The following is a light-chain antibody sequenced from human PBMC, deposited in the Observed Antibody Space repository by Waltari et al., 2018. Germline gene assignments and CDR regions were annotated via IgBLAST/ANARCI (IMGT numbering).Light chain of an antibody. J-gene: IGKJ2*01. CDR3: QQYENLPPF. Sequence: DIQMTQSPSSLSASVGDRVTTTRQASQDISNYLKWYQQKPGKAPKLLIYDASNLETGVPSRFSGSGSGTDFIFTISGLQPEDIATYYCQQYENLPPFFGQGTKLEIK. CDR1: QDISNY. CDR2: DAS. V-gene: IGKV1-33*01.